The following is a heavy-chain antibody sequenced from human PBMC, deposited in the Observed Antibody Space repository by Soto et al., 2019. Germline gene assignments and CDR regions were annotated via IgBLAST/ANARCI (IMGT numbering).Heavy chain of an antibody. J-gene: IGHJ4*02. CDR3: ATDYNILIPD. Sequence: GGSLRLSCAASGFTFTDAWMNWVRQAPGKGLEWVGQIRSKANGGTAVYAAPVKGRFTISRDDSRNTLYLQMNSLKTEDTGFYYCATDYNILIPDWGQGTLVTVS. D-gene: IGHD3-10*01. CDR2: IRSKANGGTA. V-gene: IGHV3-15*07. CDR1: GFTFTDAW.